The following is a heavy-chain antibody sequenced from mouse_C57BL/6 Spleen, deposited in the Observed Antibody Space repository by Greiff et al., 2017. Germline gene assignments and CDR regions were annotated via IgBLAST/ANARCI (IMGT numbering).Heavy chain of an antibody. J-gene: IGHJ1*03. D-gene: IGHD3-3*01. CDR1: GFTFSDYY. V-gene: IGHV5-16*01. CDR3: ARERGRDWYCDV. Sequence: EVQRVASEGGLVQPGSSMTLSCTASGFTFSDYYMAWVRQVPEKGLEWVANINYDGSSTYYLDSLKSRFIISRDNAKNILYLQMSSLKSEDTATYYCARERGRDWYCDVWGTGTTVTVSS. CDR2: INYDGSST.